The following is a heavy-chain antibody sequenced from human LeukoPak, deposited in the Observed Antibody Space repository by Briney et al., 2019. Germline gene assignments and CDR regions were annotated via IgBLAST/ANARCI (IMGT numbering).Heavy chain of an antibody. CDR3: ARGRKEQWLALSVFDY. J-gene: IGHJ4*02. Sequence: PGGSLRLSCAASGFTLSTYSINWVRQAPGKGLEWVSSIGSSHSDTYYADSMNGRFTISTDTAKNSLYLQMNSLRVDDTAAYYCARGRKEQWLALSVFDYWGQGTLVTVSS. D-gene: IGHD6-19*01. V-gene: IGHV3-21*01. CDR2: IGSSHSDT. CDR1: GFTLSTYS.